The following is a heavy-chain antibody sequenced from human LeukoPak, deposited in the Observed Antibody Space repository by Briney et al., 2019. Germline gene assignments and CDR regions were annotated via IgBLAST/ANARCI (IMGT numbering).Heavy chain of an antibody. CDR3: ARGPPAKPGTGYYYGMDV. CDR1: GGSISRYY. V-gene: IGHV4-34*01. CDR2: INHSGST. D-gene: IGHD2-2*01. J-gene: IGHJ6*02. Sequence: PSETLSLTCTVSGGSISRYYWSWIRQPPGKGLEWIGEINHSGSTNYNPSLKSRVNISVDMSKNQISLKLSSVTAADTAVYYCARGPPAKPGTGYYYGMDVWGQGTTVTVSS.